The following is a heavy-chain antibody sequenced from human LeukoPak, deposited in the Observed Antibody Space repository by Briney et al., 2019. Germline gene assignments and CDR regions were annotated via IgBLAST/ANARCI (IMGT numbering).Heavy chain of an antibody. Sequence: PSQTLSLTCGISGDSVSSNNGAWNWIRQSPSRGLEWLGRTYYRSKWYNDYAGSMKGRITISPDTSKNQFSLQLNSVTPEDTAVYYCATDVGTSGWYTFDYWGQGTLVTVSS. CDR2: TYYRSKWYN. CDR3: ATDVGTSGWYTFDY. V-gene: IGHV6-1*01. J-gene: IGHJ4*02. D-gene: IGHD6-19*01. CDR1: GDSVSSNNGA.